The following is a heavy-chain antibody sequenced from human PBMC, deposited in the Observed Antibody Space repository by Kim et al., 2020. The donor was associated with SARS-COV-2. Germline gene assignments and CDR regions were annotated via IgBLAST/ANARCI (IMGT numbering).Heavy chain of an antibody. CDR2: IYSGGST. V-gene: IGHV3-53*01. J-gene: IGHJ6*02. CDR3: ASYLDYAHYYYYYGMDV. CDR1: GFTVSSNY. Sequence: GGSLRLSCAASGFTVSSNYMSWVRQAPGKGLEWVSVIYSGGSTYYADSVKGRFTISRDNSKNTLYLQMNSLRAEDTAVYYCASYLDYAHYYYYYGMDVWGQGTTVTVSS. D-gene: IGHD3-16*01.